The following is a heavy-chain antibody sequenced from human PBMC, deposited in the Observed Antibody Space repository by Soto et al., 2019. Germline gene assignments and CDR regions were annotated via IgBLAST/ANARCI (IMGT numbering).Heavy chain of an antibody. Sequence: GESLKISCKRSGYSFTSYWIGWVRQMPGKGLEWMGIIYPGDSDTRYSPSFQGQVTISADKSISTAYLQWSSLKASDTAMYYCATTGKTCSSTSCYMGSYYYYGMDVWGQGTTVTVS. V-gene: IGHV5-51*01. CDR3: ATTGKTCSSTSCYMGSYYYYGMDV. D-gene: IGHD2-2*02. CDR1: GYSFTSYW. CDR2: IYPGDSDT. J-gene: IGHJ6*02.